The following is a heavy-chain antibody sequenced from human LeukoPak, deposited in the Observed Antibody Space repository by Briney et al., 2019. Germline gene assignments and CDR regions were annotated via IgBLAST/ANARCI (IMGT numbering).Heavy chain of an antibody. J-gene: IGHJ6*02. CDR2: IIPIFGIA. Sequence: ALVKVSCKASGGTFSSYAISWVRQAPGQGLEWMGRIIPIFGIANYAQKFQGRVTITADKSTSTAYMELSSLRSEDTAVYYCALSDEDYYYGMDVWGQGTTVTVSS. CDR1: GGTFSSYA. CDR3: ALSDEDYYYGMDV. V-gene: IGHV1-69*04. D-gene: IGHD2/OR15-2a*01.